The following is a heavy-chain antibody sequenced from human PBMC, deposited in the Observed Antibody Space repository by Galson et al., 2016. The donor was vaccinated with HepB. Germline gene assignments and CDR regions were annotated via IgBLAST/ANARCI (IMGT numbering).Heavy chain of an antibody. J-gene: IGHJ3*02. CDR2: IYYSGST. Sequence: ETLSLTCTVSGGSISSYYWSWIRQPPGKGLEWIGYIYYSGSTNYNPSLKSRVTISVDTSKNQFSLKLSSVTAADTAVYYCASIIDSGGYSGYDPPFDIWGQGTMVTVSS. CDR1: GGSISSYY. CDR3: ASIIDSGGYSGYDPPFDI. V-gene: IGHV4-59*01. D-gene: IGHD5-12*01.